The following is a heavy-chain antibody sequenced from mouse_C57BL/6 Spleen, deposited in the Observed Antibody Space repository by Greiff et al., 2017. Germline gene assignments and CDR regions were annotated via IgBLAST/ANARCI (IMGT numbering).Heavy chain of an antibody. J-gene: IGHJ1*03. Sequence: VKLQQPGAELVKPGASVKLSCKASGYTFTSYWMHWVKQRPGQGLEWIGMIHPNSGSTNYNEKFKSKATLTVDKSSSTAYMQLSSLTSEDSAVYYCARNYYGSLYWYFDVWGTGTTVTVSS. D-gene: IGHD1-1*01. CDR2: IHPNSGST. CDR1: GYTFTSYW. CDR3: ARNYYGSLYWYFDV. V-gene: IGHV1-64*01.